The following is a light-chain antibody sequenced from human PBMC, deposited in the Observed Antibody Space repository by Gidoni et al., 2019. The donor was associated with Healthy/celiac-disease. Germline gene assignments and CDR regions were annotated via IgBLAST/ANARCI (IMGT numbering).Light chain of an antibody. CDR2: GAS. Sequence: EIVLTQSPGTLSLSPGERATLSCRASQSVSSSYLAWYQQKPGQAPRLLIYGASSRATGIPDRFSGSGSGTDFTLTFSRLEPEDFAVYYCQQYGSSLITFXPXTKVDIK. CDR1: QSVSSSY. V-gene: IGKV3-20*01. CDR3: QQYGSSLIT. J-gene: IGKJ3*01.